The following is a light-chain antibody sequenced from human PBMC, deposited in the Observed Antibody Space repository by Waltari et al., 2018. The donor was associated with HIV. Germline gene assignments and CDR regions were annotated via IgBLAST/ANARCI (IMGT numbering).Light chain of an antibody. CDR2: DAS. V-gene: IGKV3-11*01. Sequence: DIVLTQSPAILSLSPGERATLSCRASQSVDIYLAWYQQKPGQAPRLLIYDASTRATGIPARFSGSGSGTDFTFTITSLEPEDFAVYYCRQRSSWPNTFGQGTKLEIK. CDR3: RQRSSWPNT. CDR1: QSVDIY. J-gene: IGKJ2*01.